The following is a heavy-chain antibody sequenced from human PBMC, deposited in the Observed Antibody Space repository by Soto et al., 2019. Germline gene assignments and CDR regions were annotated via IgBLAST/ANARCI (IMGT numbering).Heavy chain of an antibody. CDR1: VASMIVTTDY. CDR2: FFYRGNT. D-gene: IGHD1-26*01. CDR3: ARDQVGTNIVFHF. V-gene: IGHV4-39*02. J-gene: IGHJ4*02. Sequence: PSATXSLTCTFSVASMIVTTDYLWWVRQPPGKVLEWIGSFFYRGNTYYNPSLKSRVVISVDTSKSQLSLRLTSVTAADTAVYYCARDQVGTNIVFHFWGQGTLVTVSS.